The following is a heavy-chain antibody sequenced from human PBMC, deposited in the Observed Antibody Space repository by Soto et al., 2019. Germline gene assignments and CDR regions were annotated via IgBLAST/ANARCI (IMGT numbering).Heavy chain of an antibody. CDR1: GDSFTFYS. CDR2: INPILSMS. J-gene: IGHJ4*02. V-gene: IGHV1-69*02. D-gene: IGHD3-10*01. CDR3: ASCYGSGYRAFDY. Sequence: QVQLVQSGAEVNKPRSSVRVSCKASGDSFTFYSIHWVRQAPGLGLEWMGRINPILSMSNYAQRFQGRVTMTADKSTSTAYMELSSLRSEDTAMYYCASCYGSGYRAFDYWGQGALVTVSS.